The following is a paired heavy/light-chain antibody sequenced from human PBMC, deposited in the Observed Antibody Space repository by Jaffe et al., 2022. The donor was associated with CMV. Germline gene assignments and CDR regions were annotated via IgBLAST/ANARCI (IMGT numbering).Heavy chain of an antibody. D-gene: IGHD3-22*01. Sequence: EVQLVQSGAEVKKPGESLRISCKGSGYSFTSYWISWVRQMPGKGLEWMGRIDPSDSYTNYSPSFQGHVTISADKSISTAYLQWSSLKASDTAMYYCARHSGDYYDSSGLFRIWGQGTMVTVSS. CDR1: GYSFTSYW. CDR3: ARHSGDYYDSSGLFRI. J-gene: IGHJ3*02. CDR2: IDPSDSYT. V-gene: IGHV5-10-1*03.
Light chain of an antibody. CDR2: DAS. CDR3: QQFNNYPHEIT. Sequence: AIQLTQSPSSLSASVGDRVTITCRASQGISSALAWYQQKPGKAPKLLIYDASSLESGVPSRFSGSGSGTDFTLTISSLQPEDFATYYCQQFNNYPHEITFGQGTRLEIK. CDR1: QGISSA. V-gene: IGKV1D-13*01. J-gene: IGKJ5*01.